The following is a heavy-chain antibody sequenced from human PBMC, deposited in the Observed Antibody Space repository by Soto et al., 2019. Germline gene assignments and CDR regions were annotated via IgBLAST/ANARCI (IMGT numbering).Heavy chain of an antibody. D-gene: IGHD3-16*02. CDR2: TYHRGST. Sequence: SETLSLTCTVSGGSIRAYFWTWIRQPPGRGLEWIGYTYHRGSTNYSPSLKSRVAISLDTSENQFSLKVSSVTAADTAVYYCARIGGYHGPLDYWGQGTPVTVSS. V-gene: IGHV4-59*01. CDR1: GGSIRAYF. J-gene: IGHJ4*02. CDR3: ARIGGYHGPLDY.